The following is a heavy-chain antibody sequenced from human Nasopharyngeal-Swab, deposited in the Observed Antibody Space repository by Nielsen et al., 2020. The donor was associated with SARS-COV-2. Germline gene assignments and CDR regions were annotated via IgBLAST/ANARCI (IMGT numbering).Heavy chain of an antibody. J-gene: IGHJ4*02. D-gene: IGHD3-10*01. CDR2: ITPYNGDK. CDR3: ARVRWNYYGSDRYPLLFDS. CDR1: GYNFTAYG. V-gene: IGHV1-18*01. Sequence: ASVKVSCKASGYNFTAYGISWVRQAPGQGLEWVGWITPYNGDKNYAQRVQGRVTMPTDTSTTTGFMELGSLRSDETAVYYCARVRWNYYGSDRYPLLFDSWGQGTLVTVSS.